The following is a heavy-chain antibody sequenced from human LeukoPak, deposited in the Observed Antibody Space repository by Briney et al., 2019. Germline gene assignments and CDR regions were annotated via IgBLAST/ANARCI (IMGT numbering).Heavy chain of an antibody. Sequence: SVKVSCKASGGTFSSYAISWVRQAPGQGLEWMGRIIPIFGTANYAQKFQGRVMITTDESMSTAYMELSSLRSEDTAVYYCARDPVYDSSGYYLKYWGQGTLVTVSS. V-gene: IGHV1-69*05. CDR1: GGTFSSYA. CDR2: IIPIFGTA. D-gene: IGHD3-22*01. CDR3: ARDPVYDSSGYYLKY. J-gene: IGHJ4*02.